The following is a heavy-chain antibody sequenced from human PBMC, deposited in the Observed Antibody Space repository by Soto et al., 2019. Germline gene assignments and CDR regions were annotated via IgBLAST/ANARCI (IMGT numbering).Heavy chain of an antibody. V-gene: IGHV3-30*14. Sequence: QVQLVESGGGVVQPGRSLRLSCAVSGFTFSSYGIHWVRQAPGKGLEWVAVISYDGSNKYYPDSVKGRFTISRDNSKNTLYLQMNILRAEDTAVYYCARELGVVYGVDVWGQGTTVTVSS. J-gene: IGHJ6*02. CDR1: GFTFSSYG. D-gene: IGHD2-15*01. CDR3: ARELGVVYGVDV. CDR2: ISYDGSNK.